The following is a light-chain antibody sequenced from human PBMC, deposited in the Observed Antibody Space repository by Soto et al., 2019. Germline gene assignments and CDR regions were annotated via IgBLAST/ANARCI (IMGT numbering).Light chain of an antibody. CDR3: QQRTNWPPWT. CDR2: EAS. J-gene: IGKJ1*01. Sequence: IVLTQSPATLSLSPGERATLSCRASQSVDYSLAWYQQKPGQAPRLLIYEASNRATGIPARFSGSGSGTDFTLTISSLEPEDFAVYYCQQRTNWPPWTFGQGTKVEIK. CDR1: QSVDYS. V-gene: IGKV3-11*01.